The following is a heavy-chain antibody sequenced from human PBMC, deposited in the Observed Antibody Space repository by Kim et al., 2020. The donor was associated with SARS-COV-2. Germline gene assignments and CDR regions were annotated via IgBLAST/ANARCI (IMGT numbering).Heavy chain of an antibody. V-gene: IGHV1-8*01. CDR3: ARAFMVRGVINYYYYYGMDV. D-gene: IGHD3-10*01. CDR2: MNPNSGNT. Sequence: ASVKVSCKASGYTFTSYDINWVRQATGQGLEWMGWMNPNSGNTGYAQKFQGRVTMTRNTSISTAYMELSSLRSEDTAVYYCARAFMVRGVINYYYYYGMDVWGQGTTVTVSS. J-gene: IGHJ6*02. CDR1: GYTFTSYD.